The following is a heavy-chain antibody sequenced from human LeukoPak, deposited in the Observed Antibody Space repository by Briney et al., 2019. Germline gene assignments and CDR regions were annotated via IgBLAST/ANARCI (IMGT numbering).Heavy chain of an antibody. J-gene: IGHJ4*02. D-gene: IGHD6-19*01. CDR1: GFTVSSNY. V-gene: IGHV3-53*01. CDR3: ARAPPGSGWIDYFDY. Sequence: SGGSLRLSCAASGFTVSSNYMSWVRQAPGKGLEWVSVIYSGGSTYYADSVKGRFTISRDNSKNTLYLQMNSLRAEDTAVYYCARAPPGSGWIDYFDYWGQGTLVTVSS. CDR2: IYSGGST.